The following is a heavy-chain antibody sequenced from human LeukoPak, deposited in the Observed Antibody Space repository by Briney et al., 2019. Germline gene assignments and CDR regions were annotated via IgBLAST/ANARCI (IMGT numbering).Heavy chain of an antibody. D-gene: IGHD2-2*01. Sequence: GGSLSLSCAASGFTFSDYYMSWIRQAPGKGQEWASYISSSGSTIYYADSVKGRFTISRDNAKNSLYLQMNSLRAEDTTVYYCARFPCSSTSCYGYYYYYYMDVWGKGTTVTVSS. V-gene: IGHV3-11*04. CDR1: GFTFSDYY. CDR3: ARFPCSSTSCYGYYYYYYMDV. J-gene: IGHJ6*03. CDR2: ISSSGSTI.